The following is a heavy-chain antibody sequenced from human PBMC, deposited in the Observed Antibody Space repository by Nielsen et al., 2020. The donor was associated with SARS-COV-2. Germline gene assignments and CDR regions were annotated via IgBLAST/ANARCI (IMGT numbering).Heavy chain of an antibody. CDR3: ARDLGSYSSGWYSFLGAFDI. CDR1: GFTFSDYY. J-gene: IGHJ3*02. D-gene: IGHD6-19*01. CDR2: ISSSGSTI. Sequence: GESLKISCAASGFTFSDYYMSWIRQAPGKGLEWVSYISSSGSTIYYADSVKGRFTISRDNAKNSLYLQMNSLRAEDTAVYYCARDLGSYSSGWYSFLGAFDIWGQGTMVTVSS. V-gene: IGHV3-11*04.